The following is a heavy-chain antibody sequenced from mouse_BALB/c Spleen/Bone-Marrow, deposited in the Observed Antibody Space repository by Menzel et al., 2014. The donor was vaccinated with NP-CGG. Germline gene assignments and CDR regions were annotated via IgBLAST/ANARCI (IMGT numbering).Heavy chain of an antibody. Sequence: EVKLVESGGGLVKPGGSLKLFCAASGFTFSDYYIYWVRQTPEKRLEWVATISDGGTYTYYPDTVKGRFTISRDNAKNNLYLQMNGLKSEDTAMYYCVRDGDYRYAYWGQRTLVTVSA. CDR3: VRDGDYRYAY. CDR1: GFTFSDYY. V-gene: IGHV5-4*02. D-gene: IGHD2-14*01. J-gene: IGHJ3*01. CDR2: ISDGGTYT.